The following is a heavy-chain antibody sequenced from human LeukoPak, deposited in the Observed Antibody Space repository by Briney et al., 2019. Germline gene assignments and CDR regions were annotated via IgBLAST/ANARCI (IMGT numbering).Heavy chain of an antibody. CDR3: ARDRGQWLVQGIDY. CDR2: ISYDGSNK. CDR1: GFTFSSYA. D-gene: IGHD6-19*01. J-gene: IGHJ4*02. V-gene: IGHV3-30*04. Sequence: GGSLRLSCAASGFTFSSYAMHWVRQAPGKGLEWVAVISYDGSNKYYADSVKGRFTISRDNSKNTLYLQMISMRAEDTAVYYCARDRGQWLVQGIDYWGQGTLVTVSS.